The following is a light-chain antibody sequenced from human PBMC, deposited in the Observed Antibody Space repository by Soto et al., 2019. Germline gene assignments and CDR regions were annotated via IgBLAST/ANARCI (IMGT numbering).Light chain of an antibody. J-gene: IGLJ2*01. Sequence: QSALTQPPSASGTPGQRVTISCSGSSSNIGSNTVNWYQQLPGTAPKLLVYSNNQRPSGVADRFSGSKSGTSASLAISGLQSEDEADYYCAAWDDSLNGVVFGGGTKVTVL. CDR2: SNN. CDR1: SSNIGSNT. V-gene: IGLV1-44*01. CDR3: AAWDDSLNGVV.